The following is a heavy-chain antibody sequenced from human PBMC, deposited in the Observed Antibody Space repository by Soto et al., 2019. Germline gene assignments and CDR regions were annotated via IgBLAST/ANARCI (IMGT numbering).Heavy chain of an antibody. Sequence: QVQLVQSGAEVQKPGSSVKVSCKASGGTFSSYTISWVRQAPGQGLEWMGRIIPILGIANYAQKFQGRVTITADKSTSTAYMELSSLRSEDTAVYYCARDRGSVGYCSGGSCYVDYWGQGTLVTVSS. CDR2: IIPILGIA. CDR3: ARDRGSVGYCSGGSCYVDY. V-gene: IGHV1-69*08. CDR1: GGTFSSYT. J-gene: IGHJ4*02. D-gene: IGHD2-15*01.